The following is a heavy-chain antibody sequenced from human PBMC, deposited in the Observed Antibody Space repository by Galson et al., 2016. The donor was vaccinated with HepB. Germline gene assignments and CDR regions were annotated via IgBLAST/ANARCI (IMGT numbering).Heavy chain of an antibody. V-gene: IGHV3-30*03. CDR3: ATPLGYCSGGTCYGGYCYGMDV. D-gene: IGHD2-15*01. J-gene: IGHJ6*02. Sequence: DSVKGRFTISRDNSENTLYLQMNSLRAEDTAVYYCATPLGYCSGGTCYGGYCYGMDVWGQGTTVIVSS.